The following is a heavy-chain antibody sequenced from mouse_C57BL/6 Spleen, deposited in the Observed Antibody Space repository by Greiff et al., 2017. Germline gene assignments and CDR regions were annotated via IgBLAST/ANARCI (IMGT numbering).Heavy chain of an antibody. J-gene: IGHJ2*01. D-gene: IGHD4-1*01. Sequence: VKLQESGPELVKPGASVKISCKASGYAFSSSWMNWVKQRPGKGLEWIGRIYPGDGDTNYNGKFKGKATLTADKSSSTASMQLSRLTSEDAAVYFCARDWGYFDYWGQGTTLTVSS. V-gene: IGHV1-82*01. CDR3: ARDWGYFDY. CDR2: IYPGDGDT. CDR1: GYAFSSSW.